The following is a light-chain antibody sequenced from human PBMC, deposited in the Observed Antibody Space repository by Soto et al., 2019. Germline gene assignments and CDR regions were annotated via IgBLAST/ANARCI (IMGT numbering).Light chain of an antibody. J-gene: IGLJ3*02. V-gene: IGLV1-44*01. CDR2: SNN. Sequence: QPVLTQPPSASGTPGQRVTISCSGSSSNIGSNTVNWYQQLPGTAPKLLIYSNNQRPSRVPDRFSGSKSGTSASLAISGLQSEDEAYYYCAAWDDSLNGLWVFGGGTKLTVL. CDR3: AAWDDSLNGLWV. CDR1: SSNIGSNT.